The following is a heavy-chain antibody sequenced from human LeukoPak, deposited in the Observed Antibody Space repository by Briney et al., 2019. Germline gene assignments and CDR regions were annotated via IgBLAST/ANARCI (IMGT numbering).Heavy chain of an antibody. V-gene: IGHV5-51*01. D-gene: IGHD2-2*01. CDR1: GYSFTSYW. CDR3: ARQAVPVTKYFQY. Sequence: PGESLESFFQGSGYSFTSYWIDWVRQMPGKGLEWMGIIYPGDSDTRYSPSFQGQVTISADKSISTAYLQWSSLKASDTAMYYCARQAVPVTKYFQYWGEGT. J-gene: IGHJ1*01. CDR2: IYPGDSDT.